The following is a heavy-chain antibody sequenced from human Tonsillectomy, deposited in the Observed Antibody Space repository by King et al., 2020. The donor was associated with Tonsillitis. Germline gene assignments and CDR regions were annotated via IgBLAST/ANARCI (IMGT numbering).Heavy chain of an antibody. CDR3: ARGRGDY. V-gene: IGHV3-48*02. CDR1: GFTFSTYN. Sequence: EVQLVESGGGLVRPGGSLTLSCAASGFTFSTYNTNWVRQAPGKGLEWVSYISNTGGTIYCADSVKGRFTISRDNDKNSLYLQMNSLRDEDTAVYYCARGRGDYWGQGTLVTVSS. J-gene: IGHJ4*02. CDR2: ISNTGGTI.